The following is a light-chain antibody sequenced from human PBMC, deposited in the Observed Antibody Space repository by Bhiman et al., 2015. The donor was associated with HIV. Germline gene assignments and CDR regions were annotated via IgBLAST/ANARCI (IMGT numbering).Light chain of an antibody. J-gene: IGLJ3*02. CDR1: SSNIGAGYD. CDR2: GNS. Sequence: QSVLTQAPSVSGAPGQRVTISCTGSSSNIGAGYDVHWYQQLPGTAPKLLIYGNSNRPSGIPDRFSGSKSGTSATLGITGLQTGDEADYYCGTWDSSLSVWVFGGGTKLTVL. V-gene: IGLV1-40*01. CDR3: GTWDSSLSVWV.